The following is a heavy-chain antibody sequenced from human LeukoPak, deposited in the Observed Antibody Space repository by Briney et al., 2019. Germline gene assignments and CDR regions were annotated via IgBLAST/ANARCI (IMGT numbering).Heavy chain of an antibody. CDR2: IYASGST. D-gene: IGHD3-22*01. CDR1: GGSVSSGSYY. CDR3: ARTLGYYDSSGYSDFDY. V-gene: IGHV4-61*02. Sequence: PLSLTCTVSGGSVSSGSYYWSWIRQPAGKGLEWIGRIYASGSTNYNPSLKSRVTISLDTSKNQFSLKLSSVTAADTAVYYCARTLGYYDSSGYSDFDYWGQGTLVTVSS. J-gene: IGHJ4*02.